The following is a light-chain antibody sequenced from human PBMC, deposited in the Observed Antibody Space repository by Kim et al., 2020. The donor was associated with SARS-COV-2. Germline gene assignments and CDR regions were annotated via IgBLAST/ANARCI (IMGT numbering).Light chain of an antibody. CDR2: DDS. V-gene: IGLV2-23*01. Sequence: QSVLTQPASVSGAPGQRITISCTGTSTNVGSGNVVPWYQQHPGKAPKLLIYDDSNRPSGVSNRFSGSKSGTTASLTITGLQAEDEADYYCCSYAGSSSSPDVFGTGTKVTVL. CDR3: CSYAGSSSSPDV. CDR1: STNVGSGNV. J-gene: IGLJ1*01.